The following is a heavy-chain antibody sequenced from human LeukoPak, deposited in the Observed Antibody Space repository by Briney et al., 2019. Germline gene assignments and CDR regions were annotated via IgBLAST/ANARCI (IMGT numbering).Heavy chain of an antibody. CDR2: ISYDGSNK. J-gene: IGHJ4*02. CDR1: GFTFSSYA. CDR3: ARVSQQLAPFDY. V-gene: IGHV3-30-3*01. Sequence: GGSLRPSCAASGFTFSSYAMHWVRQAPGKGLEWVAVISYDGSNKYYADSVKGRFTISRDNSKNTLYLQMDSLRAEDTAVYYCARVSQQLAPFDYWGQGTLVTVSS. D-gene: IGHD6-13*01.